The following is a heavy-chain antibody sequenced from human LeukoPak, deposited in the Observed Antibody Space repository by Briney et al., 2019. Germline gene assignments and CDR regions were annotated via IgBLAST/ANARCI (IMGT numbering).Heavy chain of an antibody. D-gene: IGHD2-15*01. CDR2: IYYSGST. Sequence: SETLSLTCTVSGGSISSGGYYWSWIRQHPGKGLEWIGYIYYSGSTYYNPSLKSRVTISVDTSKNQFSLKLSSVTAADTAVYYCARGYCSGGSCYSGYYFDYWGQGTLVTVSS. J-gene: IGHJ4*02. CDR3: ARGYCSGGSCYSGYYFDY. CDR1: GGSISSGGYY. V-gene: IGHV4-31*03.